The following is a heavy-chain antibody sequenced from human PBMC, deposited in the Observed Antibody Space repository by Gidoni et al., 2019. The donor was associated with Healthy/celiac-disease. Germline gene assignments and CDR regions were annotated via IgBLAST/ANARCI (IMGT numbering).Heavy chain of an antibody. V-gene: IGHV3-64*01. CDR3: ARAGPRSYYYYYMDV. J-gene: IGHJ6*03. Sequence: EVQLVESGGGLVQPGGSLRLSCAASGFTFSSYAMHWVRQAPGKGLEYVSAISSNGGSTYYANSVKGRFTISRDNSKNTLYLQMGSLRAEDMAVYYCARAGPRSYYYYYMDVWGKGTTVTVSS. D-gene: IGHD6-6*01. CDR1: GFTFSSYA. CDR2: ISSNGGST.